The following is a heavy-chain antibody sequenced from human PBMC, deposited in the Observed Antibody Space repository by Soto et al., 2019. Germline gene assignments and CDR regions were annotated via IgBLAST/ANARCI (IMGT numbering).Heavy chain of an antibody. V-gene: IGHV4-59*08. J-gene: IGHJ4*02. CDR2: IYYSGST. D-gene: IGHD2-2*01. CDR3: ARLLGYCSGTSCYVFAY. CDR1: GGSISSYY. Sequence: SETLSLTCTVSGGSISSYYWSWIRQPPGKGLEWIGYIYYSGSTNYNPSLKSRVTISVDTSKNQFSLKLSSVTAADTAVYYCARLLGYCSGTSCYVFAYWGRGTLVPVSS.